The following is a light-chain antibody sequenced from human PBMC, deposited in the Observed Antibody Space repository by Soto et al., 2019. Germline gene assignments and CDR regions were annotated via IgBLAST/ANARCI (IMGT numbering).Light chain of an antibody. CDR2: AAS. Sequence: AIQMTQSPSSLSASVGDRVTITCRASQGIRNDLDWFQQKPGKAPKLLIYAASNLQSGVPARFSGSGSGTDFTLTISSLQPEDFATYYCQQSYSTPFAFGGGTKVEIK. CDR1: QGIRND. V-gene: IGKV1-6*01. J-gene: IGKJ4*01. CDR3: QQSYSTPFA.